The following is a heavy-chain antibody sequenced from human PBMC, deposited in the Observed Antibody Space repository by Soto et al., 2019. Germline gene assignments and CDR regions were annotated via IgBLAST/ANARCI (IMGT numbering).Heavy chain of an antibody. V-gene: IGHV3-11*06. CDR1: VFTFSDYY. J-gene: IGHJ4*02. CDR2: ISSSSSYT. D-gene: IGHD6-13*01. CDR3: AREYSSSWQRGMLDY. Sequence: GSLRLSCPASVFTFSDYYMSWIRQAPGKGLEWVSYISSSSSYTNYADSVKGRFTISRDNAKNSLYLQMNSLRAEDTAVYYCAREYSSSWQRGMLDYWGQGTLVTVSS.